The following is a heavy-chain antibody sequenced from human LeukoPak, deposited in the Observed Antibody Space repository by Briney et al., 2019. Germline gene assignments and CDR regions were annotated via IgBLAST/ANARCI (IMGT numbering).Heavy chain of an antibody. CDR3: AKRGVVIRVFLVGFHKEASYFDS. J-gene: IGHJ4*02. V-gene: IGHV3-23*01. Sequence: GGSLRLSCAVSGITLSNYGMSWVRQAPGKGLEWVAGLSGRGGGTNYADSVQGRFTIYRDNPKNTLYLKMNSLRAEDTAVYFCAKRGVVIRVFLVGFHKEASYFDSWGQGALVTVSP. CDR2: LSGRGGGT. CDR1: GITLSNYG. D-gene: IGHD3-10*01.